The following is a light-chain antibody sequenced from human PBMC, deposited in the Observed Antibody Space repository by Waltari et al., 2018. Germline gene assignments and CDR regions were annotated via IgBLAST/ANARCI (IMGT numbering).Light chain of an antibody. Sequence: QSVLTQAPSVSGTPGQRVTISCSGTNYNIGSGPVNWYQQVPGMSPTLLIYSNDQGPSGVPDRFSGSRSGTSASLAISGLQSEDEADYYCATWDGRVNGVLFGGGTKVTVL. CDR3: ATWDGRVNGVL. CDR2: SND. V-gene: IGLV1-44*01. J-gene: IGLJ2*01. CDR1: NYNIGSGP.